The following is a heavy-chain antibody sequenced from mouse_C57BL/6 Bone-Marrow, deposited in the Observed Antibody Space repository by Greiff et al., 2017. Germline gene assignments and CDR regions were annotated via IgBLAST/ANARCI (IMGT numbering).Heavy chain of an antibody. CDR3: ARGGLRFAY. D-gene: IGHD2-4*01. J-gene: IGHJ3*01. Sequence: LVESGAELVRPGASVKLSCKASGYTFTDYYINWVKQRPGQGLEWIARIYPGSGNTYYNEKFKGKATLTAEKSSSTAYMQLSSLTSEDSAVYFCARGGLRFAYWGQGTLVTVSA. V-gene: IGHV1-76*01. CDR2: IYPGSGNT. CDR1: GYTFTDYY.